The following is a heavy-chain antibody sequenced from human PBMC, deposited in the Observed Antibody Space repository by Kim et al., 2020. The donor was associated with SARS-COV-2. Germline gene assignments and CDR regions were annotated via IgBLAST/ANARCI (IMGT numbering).Heavy chain of an antibody. CDR3: ARDGRMPYDSGRYPASVGDY. CDR1: GYTFTRYT. D-gene: IGHD3-10*01. CDR2: INIGNGKT. Sequence: ASVKVSCKASGYTFTRYTIHWVRQAPGQRLEWMGWINIGNGKTKYSEMFQGRVTITRDTSASAAYMELSSLRSEDTAMYYCARDGRMPYDSGRYPASVGDYWGQGTLVTVSS. J-gene: IGHJ4*02. V-gene: IGHV1-3*04.